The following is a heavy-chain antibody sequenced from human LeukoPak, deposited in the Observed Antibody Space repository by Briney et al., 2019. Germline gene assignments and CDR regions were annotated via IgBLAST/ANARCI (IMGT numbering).Heavy chain of an antibody. CDR1: GFIFADYP. D-gene: IGHD4-11*01. CDR2: IRSNTYGGTT. Sequence: GRSLRLSCTASGFIFADYPMSCLRQAPGKGREWVSFIRSNTYGGTTEYAASVKGRFTISRDDSKSIAYLQMNSLKTEDTAMYYCTRGDYSDYLDYWGQGTLVTVSS. V-gene: IGHV3-49*03. CDR3: TRGDYSDYLDY. J-gene: IGHJ4*02.